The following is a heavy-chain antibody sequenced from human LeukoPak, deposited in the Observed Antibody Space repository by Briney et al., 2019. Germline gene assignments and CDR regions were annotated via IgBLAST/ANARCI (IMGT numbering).Heavy chain of an antibody. CDR2: ISAYNGNT. D-gene: IGHD2-21*02. J-gene: IGHJ4*02. CDR3: ARDVTAIGVYFYY. V-gene: IGHV1-18*01. Sequence: ASVKVCCKASGYTFTSYAISWVRQAPGQGLEWKGWISAYNGNTNYAQKLQGRVTMTTDTSTSTAYMELRSLRSDDTAVYYCARDVTAIGVYFYYWGQGTLVTVSS. CDR1: GYTFTSYA.